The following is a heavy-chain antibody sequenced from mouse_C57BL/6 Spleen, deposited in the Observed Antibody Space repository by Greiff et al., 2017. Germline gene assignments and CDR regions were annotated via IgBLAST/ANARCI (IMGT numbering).Heavy chain of an antibody. V-gene: IGHV3-3*01. Sequence: EVMLVESGPSLVRPSQTLSLTCTVTGFSINSDCYWIWIRQFPGNKLEYIGYTFYSGITYYNPSLESRTYITRDTSKNQFSLKLSSVTTEDTATYCCARGGSSHWYFDVWGTGTTVTVSS. CDR1: GFSINSDCY. CDR3: ARGGSSHWYFDV. D-gene: IGHD1-1*01. J-gene: IGHJ1*03. CDR2: TFYSGIT.